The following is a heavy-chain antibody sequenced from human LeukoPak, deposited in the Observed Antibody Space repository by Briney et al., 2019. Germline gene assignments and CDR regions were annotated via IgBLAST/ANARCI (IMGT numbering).Heavy chain of an antibody. CDR3: ASGISMDRDTFDI. Sequence: SETLSLIRTVSNGSISLHFWSWMRQSLGKGLEGIGYVSNSGNPHHNTSLQSRATLSVDTSKRHLSLKLSSVIAADTAVYYCASGISMDRDTFDIWGPGTMVTVSP. CDR2: VSNSGNP. J-gene: IGHJ3*02. CDR1: NGSISLHF. D-gene: IGHD3-3*02. V-gene: IGHV4-4*08.